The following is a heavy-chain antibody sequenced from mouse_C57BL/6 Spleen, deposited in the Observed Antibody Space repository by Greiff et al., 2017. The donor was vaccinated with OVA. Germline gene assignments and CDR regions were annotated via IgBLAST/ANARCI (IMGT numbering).Heavy chain of an antibody. D-gene: IGHD2-4*01. CDR3: ANYDGGYFDY. V-gene: IGHV1-42*01. Sequence: EVQLQQSGPELVKPGASVKISCKASGYSFTGYYMNWVKQSPEKSLEWIGEINPSTGGTTYNQKFKAKATLTVDKSSSTAYMQLKSLTSEDSAVYYCANYDGGYFDYWGQGTTLTVSS. J-gene: IGHJ2*01. CDR1: GYSFTGYY. CDR2: INPSTGGT.